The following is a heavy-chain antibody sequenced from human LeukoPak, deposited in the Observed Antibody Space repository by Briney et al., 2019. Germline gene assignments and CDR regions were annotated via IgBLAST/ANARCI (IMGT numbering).Heavy chain of an antibody. D-gene: IGHD3-10*01. Sequence: ASVKVSCKASGYTFTSYDINWVRQATGQGLEWMGWMNPNSGNTGYAQKFRGRVTMTRNTSISTAYMELSSLRSEDTAVYYCARGVRGVISLYYYYYMDVWGKGTTVTISS. CDR3: ARGVRGVISLYYYYYMDV. J-gene: IGHJ6*03. CDR2: MNPNSGNT. CDR1: GYTFTSYD. V-gene: IGHV1-8*01.